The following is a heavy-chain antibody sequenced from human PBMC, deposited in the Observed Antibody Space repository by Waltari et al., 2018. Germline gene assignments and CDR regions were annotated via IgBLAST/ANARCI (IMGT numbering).Heavy chain of an antibody. D-gene: IGHD3-3*01. CDR2: INPSGGST. J-gene: IGHJ4*02. CDR3: ARGTSITIFGVVTNFDY. CDR1: GYTFPSYY. V-gene: IGHV1-46*01. Sequence: QVQLVQSGAEVKKPGASVKVSCKASGYTFPSYYMHWVRQAPGQGLEWMGIINPSGGSTSYAQKFQGRVTMTRDTSTSTVYMELSSLRSEDTAVYYCARGTSITIFGVVTNFDYWGQGTLVTVSS.